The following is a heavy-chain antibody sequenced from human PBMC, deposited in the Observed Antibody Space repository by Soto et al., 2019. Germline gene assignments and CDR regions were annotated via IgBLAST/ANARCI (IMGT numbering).Heavy chain of an antibody. J-gene: IGHJ4*02. CDR2: ISSSSSTI. CDR1: GFTFSSYS. V-gene: IGHV3-48*02. D-gene: IGHD2-2*01. CDR3: ARVRRPQLLPPIFDY. Sequence: GGSLRLSCAASGFTFSSYSMNWVRQAPGKGLEWVSYISSSSSTIYYADSVKGRFTISRDNAKNSLYLQMNSLRDEDTAVYYCARVRRPQLLPPIFDYWGQGTLVTVSS.